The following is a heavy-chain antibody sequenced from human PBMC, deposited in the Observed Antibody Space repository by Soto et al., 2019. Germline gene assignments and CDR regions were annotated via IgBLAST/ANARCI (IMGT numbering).Heavy chain of an antibody. CDR3: ARDRV. CDR2: ISYDGSNK. J-gene: IGHJ6*02. CDR1: GFTFSSYA. V-gene: IGHV3-30-3*01. Sequence: XGSLRLSCAASGFTFSSYAMHWVRQAPGKGLEWVAVISYDGSNKYYADSVKGRFTISRDNSKNTLYLQMNSLRAEDTAVYYCARDRVWGQGTTVTVSS.